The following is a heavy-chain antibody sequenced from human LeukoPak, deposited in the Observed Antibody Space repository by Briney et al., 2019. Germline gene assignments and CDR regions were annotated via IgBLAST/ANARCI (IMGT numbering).Heavy chain of an antibody. CDR3: ARVRAEGTVTNYYFDY. CDR2: INPSGGST. V-gene: IGHV1-46*01. Sequence: ASVKVSCKASGYTFTSYYMHWVRQAPGRGLEWMGIINPSGGSTSYAQKFQGRVTMTRDSSTSTVYMELSSLRSEDTAVYYCARVRAEGTVTNYYFDYWGQGTLVTVSS. CDR1: GYTFTSYY. D-gene: IGHD4-17*01. J-gene: IGHJ4*02.